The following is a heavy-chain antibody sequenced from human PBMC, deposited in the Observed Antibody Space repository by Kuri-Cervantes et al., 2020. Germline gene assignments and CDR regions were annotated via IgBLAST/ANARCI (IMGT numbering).Heavy chain of an antibody. J-gene: IGHJ4*02. D-gene: IGHD5-18*01. CDR2: INHSGST. Sequence: SETLSLTCAVYGGPFSGYYWSWIRQPPGKGLEWIGEINHSGSTNYNPSLQSRVTISVDKSRNQFSLSVTPVTAADTAVYFCARDGYGGFDKWGQGTLVTVSS. V-gene: IGHV4-34*01. CDR3: ARDGYGGFDK. CDR1: GGPFSGYY.